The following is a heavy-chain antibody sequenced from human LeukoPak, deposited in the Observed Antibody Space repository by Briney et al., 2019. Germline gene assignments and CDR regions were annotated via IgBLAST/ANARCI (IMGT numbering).Heavy chain of an antibody. CDR2: ISGSGSST. CDR3: AKDTLEDFDY. J-gene: IGHJ4*02. Sequence: PGGSLRLSCAASGFTFSSYAMSWVRQAPGKGLEWVSAISGSGSSTYYAGSVKGRFTISRDNSKNTLYLQMNSLRAEDTAVYYCAKDTLEDFDYWGQGTLVTVSS. V-gene: IGHV3-23*01. D-gene: IGHD1-1*01. CDR1: GFTFSSYA.